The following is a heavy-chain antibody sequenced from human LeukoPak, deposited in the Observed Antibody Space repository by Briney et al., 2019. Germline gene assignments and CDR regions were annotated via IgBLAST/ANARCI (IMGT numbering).Heavy chain of an antibody. Sequence: SETLSLTCTVSGVSISSHYWSWLRQPPGKGLEWLGYIYYSGSTNYNPSLKSRVVISVDTSKNQFSLKLSSVTAADTAVYYCARAREYYDFWSGYSLGAFDIWGQGTMVTVSS. J-gene: IGHJ3*02. V-gene: IGHV4-59*11. CDR3: ARAREYYDFWSGYSLGAFDI. D-gene: IGHD3-3*01. CDR1: GVSISSHY. CDR2: IYYSGST.